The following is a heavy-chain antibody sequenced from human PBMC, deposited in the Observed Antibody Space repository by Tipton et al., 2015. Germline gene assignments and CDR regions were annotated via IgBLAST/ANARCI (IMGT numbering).Heavy chain of an antibody. CDR3: ARDLEHGMDV. CDR2: ISYSGST. D-gene: IGHD5-24*01. CDR1: GDSISGYY. J-gene: IGHJ6*02. Sequence: GLVKPSETLSLNCSVSGDSISGYYWSWIRQPPGKGLEWIGYISYSGSTHYNPSLKSRVTISVDTSKNQFSLTLNSVTAADTAVYYCARDLEHGMDVWGQGTTVTVSS. V-gene: IGHV4-59*01.